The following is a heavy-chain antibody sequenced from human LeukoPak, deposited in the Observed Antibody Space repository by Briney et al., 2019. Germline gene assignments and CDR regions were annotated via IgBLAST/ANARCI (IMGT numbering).Heavy chain of an antibody. D-gene: IGHD4-4*01. CDR1: GYTFTGYY. CDR3: ARVDLQDIIIDY. CDR2: INPNSGGT. J-gene: IGHJ4*02. Sequence: ASVKVSCKASGYTFTGYYTHWVRQAPGQGLEWMGWINPNSGGTNYAQKFQGRVTMTRDTSISTAYMELSRLRSDDTAVYYCARVDLQDIIIDYWGQGTLVTVSS. V-gene: IGHV1-2*02.